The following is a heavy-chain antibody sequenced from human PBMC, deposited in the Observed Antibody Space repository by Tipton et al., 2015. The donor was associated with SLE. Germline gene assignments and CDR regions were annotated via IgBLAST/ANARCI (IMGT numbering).Heavy chain of an antibody. CDR1: GVTFSTYG. Sequence: GSLRLSCTVSGVTFSTYGMNWVRQAPGKGLEWVANIKPDGSEKYYVDSVKGRFTISRDNAKNSLYLQMNSLRAEDTAVYYCATTHRGWGQGTLVSVSS. J-gene: IGHJ4*02. CDR3: ATTHRG. V-gene: IGHV3-7*01. CDR2: IKPDGSEK.